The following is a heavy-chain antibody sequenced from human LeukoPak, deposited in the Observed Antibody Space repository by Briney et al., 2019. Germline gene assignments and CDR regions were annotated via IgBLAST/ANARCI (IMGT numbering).Heavy chain of an antibody. V-gene: IGHV3-23*01. D-gene: IGHD2-15*01. J-gene: IGHJ4*02. CDR1: GFTFSSYA. CDR2: ISGSGFST. CDR3: AKRPSEVAAYYFAY. Sequence: GGSLRLSCAASGFTFSSYAMSWVRQAPGKGLEWVSTISGSGFSTYYADSVRGRLTISRDNSKSTLYMQMNSLRAEDTAVYYCAKRPSEVAAYYFAYWGQGTLVTVSS.